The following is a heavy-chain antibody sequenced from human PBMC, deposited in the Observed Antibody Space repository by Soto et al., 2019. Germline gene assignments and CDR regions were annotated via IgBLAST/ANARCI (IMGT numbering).Heavy chain of an antibody. CDR1: GGSLSSYY. D-gene: IGHD4-17*01. Sequence: SETLSLTCVVSGGSLSSYYWSWIRQPPGKGLEWTGYIYYSGSTYYNPSLKSRVTISVDRSKNQFSLKLSSVTAADTAVYYCARASTTVTTLDYWGQGTLVTVSS. CDR3: ARASTTVTTLDY. J-gene: IGHJ4*02. V-gene: IGHV4-59*12. CDR2: IYYSGST.